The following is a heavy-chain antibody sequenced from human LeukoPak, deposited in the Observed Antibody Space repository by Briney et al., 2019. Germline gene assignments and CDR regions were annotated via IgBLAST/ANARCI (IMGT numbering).Heavy chain of an antibody. V-gene: IGHV3-21*01. J-gene: IGHJ4*02. D-gene: IGHD5-12*01. Sequence: GSLRLSCAASGFTFSSYSMNWVRQAPGKGLEWVSSISSSSSYIYYGDSVKGRFTISRDNANASLYLQMSSLRAEDTAVYYCARDYEIYWGQGTLVTVSS. CDR3: ARDYEIY. CDR1: GFTFSSYS. CDR2: ISSSSSYI.